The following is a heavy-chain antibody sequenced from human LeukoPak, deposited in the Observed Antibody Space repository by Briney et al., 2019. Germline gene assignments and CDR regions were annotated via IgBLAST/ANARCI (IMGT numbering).Heavy chain of an antibody. CDR3: AKSSTSQRGYYGMAV. CDR2: ITDSRSTT. J-gene: IGHJ6*02. V-gene: IGHV3-23*01. Sequence: PGGSLRLSCAASGFTFSNDAMSWVRQAPGKRLEWGSLITDSRSTTYYADSVKGRFTISRASSKTMLSLQTKSLRVEDTGVYFCAKSSTSQRGYYGMAVWGQGTTVTIS. CDR1: GFTFSNDA. D-gene: IGHD6-25*01.